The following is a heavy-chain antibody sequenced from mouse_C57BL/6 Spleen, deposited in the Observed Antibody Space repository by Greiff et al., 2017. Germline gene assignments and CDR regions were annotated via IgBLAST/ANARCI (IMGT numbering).Heavy chain of an antibody. Sequence: EVKLQESGPGLVKPSQSLSLTCSVTGYSITSGYYWNWIRQFPGNKLEWMGYISYDGSNNYNPSLKNRISTTRDTSKNQFFLKLNSVTTEDTATYYCARGTTVVAFDYWGQGTTLTVSS. CDR3: ARGTTVVAFDY. J-gene: IGHJ2*01. V-gene: IGHV3-6*01. CDR1: GYSITSGYY. CDR2: ISYDGSN. D-gene: IGHD1-1*01.